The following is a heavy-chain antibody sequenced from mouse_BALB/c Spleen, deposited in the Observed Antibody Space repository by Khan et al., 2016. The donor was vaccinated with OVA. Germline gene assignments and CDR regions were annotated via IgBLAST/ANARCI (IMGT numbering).Heavy chain of an antibody. D-gene: IGHD1-2*01. V-gene: IGHV5-12-2*01. CDR1: GFSFSSNT. Sequence: EVELVESGGGLVQPGGSLKLSCAASGFSFSSNTMTWVRQTPEKRLEWVAYITNGGGKTYYPDTVKGRFTFSRDNAKNTLYLQMSSLKSEDAAIYYCASIPTIITTALDYWGQGTSVTVSS. J-gene: IGHJ4*01. CDR3: ASIPTIITTALDY. CDR2: ITNGGGKT.